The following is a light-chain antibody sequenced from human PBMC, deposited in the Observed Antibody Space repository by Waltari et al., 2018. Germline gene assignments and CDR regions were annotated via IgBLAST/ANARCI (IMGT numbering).Light chain of an antibody. CDR2: EGN. CDR3: YSYAGSGTWV. Sequence: QSALTQPASVSGSPGQSITISCTGTSSDVGTYNFSSWYQQNPGKAPKLIIYEGNKRPSGVSNRFSGSKAGNTASLTISGLQAEDEADYYCYSYAGSGTWVFGGGTKLTVL. J-gene: IGLJ3*02. CDR1: SSDVGTYNF. V-gene: IGLV2-23*01.